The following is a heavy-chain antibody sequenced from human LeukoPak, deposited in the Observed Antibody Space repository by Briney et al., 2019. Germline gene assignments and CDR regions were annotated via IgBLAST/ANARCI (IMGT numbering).Heavy chain of an antibody. J-gene: IGHJ4*02. Sequence: PGGSLRLSCAASGFTFSSFGMHWVRQAPGKGLEWVAVISHDGLRSAYGDSVKGRFTISRDNSKNTLDLQMNSLSAEDTAVYYCARDLKASVGDYWGQGTPVTVSS. V-gene: IGHV3-30*03. CDR3: ARDLKASVGDY. CDR1: GFTFSSFG. CDR2: ISHDGLRS. D-gene: IGHD1-26*01.